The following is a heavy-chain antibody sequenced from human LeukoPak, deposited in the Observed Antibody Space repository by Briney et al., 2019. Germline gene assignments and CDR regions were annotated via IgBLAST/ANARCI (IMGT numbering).Heavy chain of an antibody. CDR2: ISSSGGTV. J-gene: IGHJ4*02. Sequence: TGGSLRLSCAASGFTFSHYEMNWVRQAPGKGLDWVSYISSSGGTVYYADSVKGRFTISRDNAKNSLYLQMNSLRAEDTAVYYCARKYGDYAWLDYWGQGTLVTVSS. D-gene: IGHD4-17*01. V-gene: IGHV3-48*03. CDR1: GFTFSHYE. CDR3: ARKYGDYAWLDY.